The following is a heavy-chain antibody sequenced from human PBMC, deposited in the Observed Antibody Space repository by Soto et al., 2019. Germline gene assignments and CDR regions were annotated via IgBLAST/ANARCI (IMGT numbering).Heavy chain of an antibody. CDR2: IYYSGST. Sequence: SETLSLTCTVSGGSISSYYWSWIRQPPGKGLEWIGYIYYSGSTNYNPSLKSRVTISVDTSKNQFSLKLSSVTAADTAVYYCARIPTGYSSSDADYWGQGTLVTVS. J-gene: IGHJ4*02. D-gene: IGHD6-13*01. V-gene: IGHV4-59*01. CDR1: GGSISSYY. CDR3: ARIPTGYSSSDADY.